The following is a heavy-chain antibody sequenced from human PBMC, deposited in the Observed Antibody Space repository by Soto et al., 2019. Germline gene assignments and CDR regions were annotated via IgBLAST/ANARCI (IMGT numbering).Heavy chain of an antibody. CDR3: AKDNHLLLWFGESRPDINYYYGMDV. Sequence: SVKVSCKASGGTFSSYTISWVRQAPGQGLEWMGRIIPILGIANYAQKFQGRVTITADKSTSTAYMELSSLRSEDTAVYYCAKDNHLLLWFGESRPDINYYYGMDVWGQGTTVTVSS. V-gene: IGHV1-69*04. D-gene: IGHD3-10*01. J-gene: IGHJ6*02. CDR1: GGTFSSYT. CDR2: IIPILGIA.